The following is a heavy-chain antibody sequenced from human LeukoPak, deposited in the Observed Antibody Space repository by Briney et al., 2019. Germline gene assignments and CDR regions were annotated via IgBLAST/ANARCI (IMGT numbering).Heavy chain of an antibody. CDR1: GGSISSYY. D-gene: IGHD1-26*01. Sequence: PSETLSLTCTVSGGSISSYYWSWIRQPPGKGLEWIGRIYTSGSTAYNPSLKSRVTMSVDTSKNQFSLKLSSVTAADTAVYYCARLLKWELSIDYWGQGTLVTVSS. CDR3: ARLLKWELSIDY. CDR2: IYTSGST. V-gene: IGHV4-4*07. J-gene: IGHJ4*02.